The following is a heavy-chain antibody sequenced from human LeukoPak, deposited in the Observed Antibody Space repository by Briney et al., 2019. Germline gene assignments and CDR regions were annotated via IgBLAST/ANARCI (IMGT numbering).Heavy chain of an antibody. CDR1: GGTFSSYA. J-gene: IGHJ6*03. D-gene: IGHD2-15*01. CDR2: IIPIFGTA. V-gene: IGHV1-69*05. Sequence: SVKVSCKASGGTFSSYAISWVRQAPGQGLEWMGRIIPIFGTANYAQKFQGRVTITTDESTSTAYMELSSLRSEDTAVYYCARDQARPLLRTYYMDVWGKGTTVTVSS. CDR3: ARDQARPLLRTYYMDV.